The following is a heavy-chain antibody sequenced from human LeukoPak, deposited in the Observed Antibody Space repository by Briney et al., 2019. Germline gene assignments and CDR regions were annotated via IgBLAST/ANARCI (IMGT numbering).Heavy chain of an antibody. CDR1: GFAFSSFA. V-gene: IGHV3-23*01. J-gene: IGHJ4*02. CDR2: ISGSGGST. D-gene: IGHD1-26*01. CDR3: AKGVGTNKGGYYFDY. Sequence: GGSLRLSCAASGFAFSSFAMSWVRQAPGKGLEWVSSISGSGGSTYYADSVKGRFTISRDGSKNTLYVQMNSLRAEDTAVYYCAKGVGTNKGGYYFDYWGQGTPVTVSS.